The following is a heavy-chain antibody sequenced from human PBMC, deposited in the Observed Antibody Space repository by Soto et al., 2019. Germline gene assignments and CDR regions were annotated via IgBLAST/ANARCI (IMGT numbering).Heavy chain of an antibody. J-gene: IGHJ5*01. V-gene: IGHV4-39*01. Sequence: SETLSLTCTVSGGSISNSRYYWGWIRQPPRKGLEWIATIYYTGSMYYNPSLKSRVTISVDTPKNQFSRKLSSVTAADTAVYYCARTFGSGSYSYRGNNWFDSWGQGTLVTVSS. CDR3: ARTFGSGSYSYRGNNWFDS. D-gene: IGHD3-10*01. CDR1: GGSISNSRYY. CDR2: IYYTGSM.